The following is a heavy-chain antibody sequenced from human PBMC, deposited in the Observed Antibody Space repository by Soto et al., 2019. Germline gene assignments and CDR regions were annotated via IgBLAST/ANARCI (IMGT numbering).Heavy chain of an antibody. Sequence: PSETLSLTCTVSGGSISSSSYYWGWIRQPPGKGLEWIGSIYYSGSTYYNPSLKSRVTISVDTSKNQFSLKLSSVTAADTAVYYCASVGYYDSSGYLRPTYYYYGMDVWGQGTTVTVSS. CDR3: ASVGYYDSSGYLRPTYYYYGMDV. CDR2: IYYSGST. V-gene: IGHV4-39*01. CDR1: GGSISSSSYY. J-gene: IGHJ6*02. D-gene: IGHD3-22*01.